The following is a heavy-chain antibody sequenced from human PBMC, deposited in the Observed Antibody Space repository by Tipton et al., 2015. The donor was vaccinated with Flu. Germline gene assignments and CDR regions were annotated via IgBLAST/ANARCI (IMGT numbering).Heavy chain of an antibody. CDR3: ARQFCSSVTCYGDDAFDV. CDR2: ISHSGTT. V-gene: IGHV4-59*11. Sequence: TLSLTCSVSGGSIRSHYWSWIRQPPGKGLEWIGHISHSGTTSYNPFLKSRLTLSLDTSKNQFSLGLSSVTAADTALYFGARQFCSSVTCYGDDAFDVWGQGTKVIVSS. J-gene: IGHJ3*01. CDR1: GGSIRSHY. D-gene: IGHD2-2*01.